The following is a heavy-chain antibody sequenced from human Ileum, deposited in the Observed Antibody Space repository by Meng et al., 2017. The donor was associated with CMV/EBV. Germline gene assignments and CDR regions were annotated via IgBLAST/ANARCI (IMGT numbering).Heavy chain of an antibody. V-gene: IGHV4-59*01. CDR2: IYYSGST. Sequence: SETLSLTCTVSGGSISSYYWSWIRQPPGKGLEWIGYIYYSGSTNYNPSLKSRVTISVDTSKNQFSLKLSSVTAADTAVYYCAREEGLGTLDYWGQGTLVTVSS. CDR1: GGSISSYY. CDR3: AREEGLGTLDY. J-gene: IGHJ4*02. D-gene: IGHD7-27*01.